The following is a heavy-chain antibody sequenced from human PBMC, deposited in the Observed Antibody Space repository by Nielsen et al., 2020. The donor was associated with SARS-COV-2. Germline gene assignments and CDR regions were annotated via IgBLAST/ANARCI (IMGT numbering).Heavy chain of an antibody. Sequence: WIRQPPGKGLEWVAVISYDGSNKYYADSVKGRFTISRDNSKSTLYLQMNSLRAEDTAVYYCARLGCSSTSCYNGGAFDIWGQGTMVTVSS. D-gene: IGHD2-2*02. CDR2: ISYDGSNK. V-gene: IGHV3-30-3*01. J-gene: IGHJ3*02. CDR3: ARLGCSSTSCYNGGAFDI.